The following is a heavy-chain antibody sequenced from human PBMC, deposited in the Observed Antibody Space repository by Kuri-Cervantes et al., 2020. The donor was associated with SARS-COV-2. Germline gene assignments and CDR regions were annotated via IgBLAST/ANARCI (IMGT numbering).Heavy chain of an antibody. CDR2: IYYSGST. Sequence: LRLSCTVSGGSISSGGYYWSWIRQHPGKGLEWIGYIYYSGSTYYNPSLKSRVTISVDTSKNQFSLKLSSVTAADTAVYYCARLTTVTTFDYWGQGTLVTVSS. CDR1: GGSISSGGYY. J-gene: IGHJ4*02. D-gene: IGHD4-17*01. V-gene: IGHV4-31*03. CDR3: ARLTTVTTFDY.